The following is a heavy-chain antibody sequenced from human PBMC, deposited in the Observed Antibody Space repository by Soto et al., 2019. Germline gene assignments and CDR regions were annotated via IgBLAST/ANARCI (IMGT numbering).Heavy chain of an antibody. CDR2: ISTHNGNT. CDR3: AREGILGLFDAYDL. V-gene: IGHV1-18*04. J-gene: IGHJ3*01. Sequence: ASVKVSCKASVFTSSGISWVRQAPGQRLELMGWISTHNGNTIYAQKFQGRVIMTMDTSTTTVYMELRSLRPDDTAVYLCAREGILGLFDAYDLWGQGXMVTV. D-gene: IGHD3-3*01. CDR1: VFTSSG.